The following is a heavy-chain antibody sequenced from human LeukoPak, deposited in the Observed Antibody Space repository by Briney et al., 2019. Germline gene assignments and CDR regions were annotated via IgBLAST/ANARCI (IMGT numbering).Heavy chain of an antibody. CDR1: GFTFSAFA. J-gene: IGHJ4*01. Sequence: GGSLRLSCAASGFTFSAFAMTWVRQAPGKGLEWVSTITDDGYNTYSADSVKGRITFSRDNSKNTLSLQLRSLRAEDTAVYYCAKDLSYTSGASDHWGQEPWSPSPQ. V-gene: IGHV3-23*01. CDR2: ITDDGYNT. D-gene: IGHD6-19*01. CDR3: AKDLSYTSGASDH.